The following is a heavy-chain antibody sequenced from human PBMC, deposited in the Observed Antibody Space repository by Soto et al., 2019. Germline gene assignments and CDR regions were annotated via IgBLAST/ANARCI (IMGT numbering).Heavy chain of an antibody. CDR2: INPSGGST. CDR3: ARDRGHSSGWSGAFDI. Sequence: ASVKVSCKASGYTFTSYYMHWVRQAPGQGLEWMGIINPSGGSTSYAQKFQGRVTMTRDTSTSTVYMELSSLRSEGTAVYYCARDRGHSSGWSGAFDIWGQGTMVTVSS. V-gene: IGHV1-46*03. D-gene: IGHD6-19*01. J-gene: IGHJ3*02. CDR1: GYTFTSYY.